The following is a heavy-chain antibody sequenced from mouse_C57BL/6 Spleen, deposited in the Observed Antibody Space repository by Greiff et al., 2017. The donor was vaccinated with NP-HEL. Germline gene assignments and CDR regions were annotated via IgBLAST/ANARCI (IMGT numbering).Heavy chain of an antibody. J-gene: IGHJ3*01. Sequence: QVQLQQSGAELVKPGASVKLSCKASGYTFTEYTIHWVKQRSGQGLEWIGWFYPGSGSIKYNENFKDKATVTADKSSSTGYMGLRRLTSEDSAVYCCARHEGVPFAYWGQGTLVTVSA. V-gene: IGHV1-62-2*01. CDR3: ARHEGVPFAY. D-gene: IGHD5-1*01. CDR1: GYTFTEYT. CDR2: FYPGSGSI.